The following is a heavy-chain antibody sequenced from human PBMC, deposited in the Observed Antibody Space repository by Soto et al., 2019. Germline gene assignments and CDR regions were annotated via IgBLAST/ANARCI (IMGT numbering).Heavy chain of an antibody. CDR2: IYPGDSDT. Sequence: GESLKISCKGSGYSFTSYWIGWVRQMPGKGLEWMGIIYPGDSDTRYSPSFQGQVTISADKSISTAYLQWSSLKASDTAMYYCARLDDDSSGYYPNDAFDIWGQGTMVTVSS. V-gene: IGHV5-51*01. J-gene: IGHJ3*02. CDR1: GYSFTSYW. CDR3: ARLDDDSSGYYPNDAFDI. D-gene: IGHD3-22*01.